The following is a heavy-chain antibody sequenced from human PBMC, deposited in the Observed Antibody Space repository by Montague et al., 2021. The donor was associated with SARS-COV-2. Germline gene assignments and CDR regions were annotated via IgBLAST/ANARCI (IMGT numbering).Heavy chain of an antibody. CDR3: ARGTKGVFTYDYDSSGYASDY. CDR2: INHSGST. V-gene: IGHV4-34*01. D-gene: IGHD3-22*01. Sequence: SETLSLTCAVYGGSFSGYYWSWIRQPPGKGLEWIGEINHSGSTEYNPSLKSRVTISVDTSKNQFSLKLSSVTTADTAVYYCARGTKGVFTYDYDSSGYASDYWGQGTLVTVSS. J-gene: IGHJ4*02. CDR1: GGSFSGYY.